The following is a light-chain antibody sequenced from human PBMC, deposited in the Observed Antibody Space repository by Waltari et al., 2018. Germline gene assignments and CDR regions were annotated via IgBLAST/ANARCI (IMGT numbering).Light chain of an antibody. J-gene: IGKJ4*01. Sequence: DGVMTQSPLSLPVTLGQPASISCRSSQSLVYSDGNTYLNWFQQRPGQSPRRLIYRVSNRDSGVPERFTGSGSSTDLTLQISIVEAEDVAVYYCMQGTHWPLTFGGGTKVEIK. CDR2: RVS. V-gene: IGKV2-30*01. CDR1: QSLVYSDGNTY. CDR3: MQGTHWPLT.